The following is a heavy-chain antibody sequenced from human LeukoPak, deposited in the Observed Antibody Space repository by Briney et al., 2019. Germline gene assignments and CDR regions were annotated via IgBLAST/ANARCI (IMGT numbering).Heavy chain of an antibody. CDR3: ARHVALLWFGELRAYYFDY. J-gene: IGHJ4*02. Sequence: NPSETPSLTCTVSGGSISSSRYFWGWIRQPPGKGLEWIGSIYYSGSTYYNPSLKSRVTISVDTSKNQFSLKVSSVTAADTAVYYCARHVALLWFGELRAYYFDYWGQGTLVTVSS. CDR1: GGSISSSRYF. V-gene: IGHV4-39*01. D-gene: IGHD3-10*01. CDR2: IYYSGST.